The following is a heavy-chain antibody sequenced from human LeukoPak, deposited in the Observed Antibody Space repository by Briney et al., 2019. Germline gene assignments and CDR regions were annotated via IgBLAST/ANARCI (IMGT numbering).Heavy chain of an antibody. CDR3: ARHRRDGYEVLYFDY. D-gene: IGHD5-24*01. V-gene: IGHV3-53*01. CDR2: IYSGGST. CDR1: GFTFSSNY. J-gene: IGHJ4*02. Sequence: GGSLRLSCAASGFTFSSNYMSWVRQAPGKGLEWVSVIYSGGSTYYADSVKGRFTISRDNSKNTLYLQMNSLRAEDTAVYYCARHRRDGYEVLYFDYWGQGTLATVSS.